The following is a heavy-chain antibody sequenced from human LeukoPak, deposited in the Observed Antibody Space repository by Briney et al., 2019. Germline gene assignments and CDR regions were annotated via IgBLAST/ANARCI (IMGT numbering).Heavy chain of an antibody. CDR1: GGSISSYY. Sequence: SETLSLTCTVSGGSISSYYWSWIRQPPGKGLEWIGYIYYSGSTNYNPSLKSRVTISVDTSKHQFSLKLSSVTAADTAVYYCARLSGGNSNYYYGMDVWGQGTTVTVSS. CDR2: IYYSGST. V-gene: IGHV4-59*08. CDR3: ARLSGGNSNYYYGMDV. D-gene: IGHD2-21*02. J-gene: IGHJ6*02.